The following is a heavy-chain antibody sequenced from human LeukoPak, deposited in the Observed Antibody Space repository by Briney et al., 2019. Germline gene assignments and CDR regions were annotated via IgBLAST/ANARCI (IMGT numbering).Heavy chain of an antibody. Sequence: SETLSLICTVSGGSISSYYWSWIRQPPGKGLEWIGYIYYSGSTNYNPSLKSRVTISVDTSKNQFSLKLSSVTAADTAVYYCARGGIVATIPDFDYWGQGTLVTVSS. CDR1: GGSISSYY. J-gene: IGHJ4*02. CDR3: ARGGIVATIPDFDY. CDR2: IYYSGST. V-gene: IGHV4-59*01. D-gene: IGHD5-12*01.